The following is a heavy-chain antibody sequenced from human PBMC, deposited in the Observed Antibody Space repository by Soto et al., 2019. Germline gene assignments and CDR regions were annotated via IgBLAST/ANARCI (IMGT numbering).Heavy chain of an antibody. CDR3: ARGVDFLDY. V-gene: IGHV1-3*01. Sequence: ASVKVSCKASGYTFSSYAIHWVRQAPGQGLEWMGWIHAGNGNTKYSQSFQGRVTISRDTSATTAYMELNSLRSEDTAVYYCARGVDFLDYWGQGTLVPVSS. CDR1: GYTFSSYA. D-gene: IGHD2-15*01. CDR2: IHAGNGNT. J-gene: IGHJ4*02.